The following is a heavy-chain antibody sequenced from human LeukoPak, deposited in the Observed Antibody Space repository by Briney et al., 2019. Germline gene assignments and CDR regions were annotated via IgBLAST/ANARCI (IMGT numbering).Heavy chain of an antibody. D-gene: IGHD3-10*01. CDR1: GGSFSGYY. Sequence: SETLSLTCAVYGGSFSGYYWNWIRQPPGKGLEWIGEINHSGSTNYNPSLKSRVTISVDTSKNQFSLKLSSVTAADTAVYYCARVLLWLRGWFDPWGQGTLVTVSS. CDR3: ARVLLWLRGWFDP. CDR2: INHSGST. J-gene: IGHJ5*02. V-gene: IGHV4-34*01.